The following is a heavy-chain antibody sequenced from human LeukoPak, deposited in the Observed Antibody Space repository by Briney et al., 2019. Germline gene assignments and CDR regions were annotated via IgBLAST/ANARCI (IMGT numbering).Heavy chain of an antibody. CDR3: TREARVGNWFDP. V-gene: IGHV1-2*02. CDR1: GYTFTGYY. J-gene: IGHJ5*02. D-gene: IGHD2-2*01. CDR2: INPDNGGT. Sequence: ASVKVSCRASGYTFTGYYIHWVRQAPGQGLEWMGWINPDNGGTNYAQKFQGRVTMTRDTSIRTVYMDLSRLRSDDTAVFYCTREARVGNWFDPWGPGTQVTVSS.